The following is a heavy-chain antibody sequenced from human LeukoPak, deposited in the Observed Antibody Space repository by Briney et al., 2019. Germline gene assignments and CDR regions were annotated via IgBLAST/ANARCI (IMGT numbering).Heavy chain of an antibody. CDR1: GFTFSSYS. Sequence: GGSLRLSCAASGFTFSSYSMNWVRQAPGKGLEWVAVISYDGSNKYYADSVKGRFTISRDNSKNTLYLQMNSLRAEDTAVYYCARSLGELYYYYYGMDVWGQGTTVTVSS. D-gene: IGHD3-10*01. CDR2: ISYDGSNK. V-gene: IGHV3-30*03. J-gene: IGHJ6*02. CDR3: ARSLGELYYYYYGMDV.